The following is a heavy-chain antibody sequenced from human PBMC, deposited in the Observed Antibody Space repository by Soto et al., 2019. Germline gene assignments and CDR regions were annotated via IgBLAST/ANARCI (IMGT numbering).Heavy chain of an antibody. CDR3: TKGNPFDF. CDR1: GFTFSTYG. CDR2: ISYDGSDK. Sequence: PGGSLRLSCAASGFTFSTYGMHWVRQAPGKGLEWVAVISYDGSDKDYADSVKGRFTISRDNSKNTLYPQMNSLRVEDTAVYYCTKGNPFDFWVQGVLVTVSS. V-gene: IGHV3-30*18. J-gene: IGHJ4*02.